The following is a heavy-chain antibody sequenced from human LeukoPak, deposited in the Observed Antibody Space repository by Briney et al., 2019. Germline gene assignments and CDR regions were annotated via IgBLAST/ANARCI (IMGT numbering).Heavy chain of an antibody. CDR2: ISGGGRST. CDR1: GFTFSTCA. J-gene: IGHJ4*02. V-gene: IGHV3-23*01. CDR3: ASGAYSSSWYYFDY. Sequence: GGSLRLSCAASGFTFSTCAMSWVRQAPGKGLEWVSTISGGGRSTDYADSVKGPFTISRDNSKNTLYLQMNSLRAEDTAVYYCASGAYSSSWYYFDYWGQGTLVTVSS. D-gene: IGHD6-13*01.